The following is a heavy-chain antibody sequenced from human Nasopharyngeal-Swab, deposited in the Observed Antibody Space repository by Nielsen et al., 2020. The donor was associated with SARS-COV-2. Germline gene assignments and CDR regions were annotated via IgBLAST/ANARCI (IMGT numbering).Heavy chain of an antibody. V-gene: IGHV4-59*01. J-gene: IGHJ6*03. CDR2: ISYSGST. D-gene: IGHD6-19*01. Sequence: SETLSLTCTVSGGSISSYYWSWIRQPPGKGLEWLGYISYSGSTNYNPSLTSRVTISVDTSKNQFTLKLSSVTAADTAVYYCARVWQWLGYYYMDVWCKGTTFTVSS. CDR3: ARVWQWLGYYYMDV. CDR1: GGSISSYY.